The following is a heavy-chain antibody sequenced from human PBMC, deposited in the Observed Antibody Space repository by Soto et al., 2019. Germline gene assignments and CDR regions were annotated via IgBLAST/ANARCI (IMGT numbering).Heavy chain of an antibody. CDR1: GYTFTSYA. CDR2: INAGNGNT. D-gene: IGHD1-26*01. J-gene: IGHJ3*02. CDR3: ASGSLMRWELPDDAFDI. V-gene: IGHV1-3*01. Sequence: QVQLVQSGAEVKKPGASVKVSCKASGYTFTSYAMHWVRQAPGQRLEWMGWINAGNGNTKYSQKFQGRVTITRDTSASTAYMELSSLRSEDTAVYYCASGSLMRWELPDDAFDIWGQGTMVTVSS.